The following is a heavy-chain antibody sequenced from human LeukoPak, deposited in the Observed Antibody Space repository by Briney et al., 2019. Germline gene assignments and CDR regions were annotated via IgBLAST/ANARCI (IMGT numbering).Heavy chain of an antibody. Sequence: ASVKVSCKASGYTFTSYYMHWVRQAPGQGLEWMGIINPSGGSTSYAQKFQGRVTMTRDTSTSTVYMELSSPRSEDTAVYYCARDGVAAAGTFHFDYWGQGTLVTVSS. CDR3: ARDGVAAAGTFHFDY. V-gene: IGHV1-46*01. CDR1: GYTFTSYY. J-gene: IGHJ4*02. CDR2: INPSGGST. D-gene: IGHD6-13*01.